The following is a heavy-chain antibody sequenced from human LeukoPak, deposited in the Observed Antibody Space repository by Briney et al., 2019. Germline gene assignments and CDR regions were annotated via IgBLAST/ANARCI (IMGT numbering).Heavy chain of an antibody. V-gene: IGHV4-61*09. D-gene: IGHD3-10*01. Sequence: SETLSLTCTVSGGSISSTSYDWYWIRQPAGKGLEWIGHIYTSGSTNYNPSLKSRVTISVDTSKNQFSLKLTSVTAADMAVYYCTKGRGIWGQGTLVTVSS. CDR3: TKGRGI. CDR2: IYTSGST. J-gene: IGHJ4*02. CDR1: GGSISSTSYD.